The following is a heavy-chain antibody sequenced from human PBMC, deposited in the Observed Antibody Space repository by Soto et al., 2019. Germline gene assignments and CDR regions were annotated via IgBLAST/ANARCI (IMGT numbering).Heavy chain of an antibody. V-gene: IGHV4-34*01. D-gene: IGHD2-15*01. J-gene: IGHJ4*02. CDR1: GGSFSGYD. CDR3: ARVGYCSGGSCYFFDY. Sequence: TSETLALTCAVYGGSFSGYDWSWIRQPPGKGLEWIGEINHSGSTNYNPSLKSRVTISVDTSKNQFSLKLSSVTAADTAVYYCARVGYCSGGSCYFFDYRGQGTLVTVSS. CDR2: INHSGST.